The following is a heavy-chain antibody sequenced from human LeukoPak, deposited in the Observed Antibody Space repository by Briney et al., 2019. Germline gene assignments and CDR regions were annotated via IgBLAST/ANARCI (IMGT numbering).Heavy chain of an antibody. CDR1: SGSISTAGYS. V-gene: IGHV4-31*03. CDR3: ARGSEYDSGYYDY. J-gene: IGHJ4*02. CDR2: IHYSGSA. D-gene: IGHD3-22*01. Sequence: SETLSLTCTVSSGSISTAGYSWSWIRQHPGKGLEWIGYIHYSGSAYYNPSLRSRVTISLDTSENQFSLNLRSLTAADTAVYYCARGSEYDSGYYDYWGQGILVTVSS.